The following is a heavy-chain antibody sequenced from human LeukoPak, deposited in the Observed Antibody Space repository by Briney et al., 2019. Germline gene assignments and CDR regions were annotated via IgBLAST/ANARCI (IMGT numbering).Heavy chain of an antibody. D-gene: IGHD4-17*01. CDR2: IYHSGST. Sequence: PSETLSLTCTVSGYSISSGYYWGWIRQPPGKGLEWIGSIYHSGSTYYNPSLKSRVTISVDTSKNQFSLKLSSVTAADTAVYYCARNVVDDYGDYNHFDYWGQETLVTVSS. CDR3: ARNVVDDYGDYNHFDY. J-gene: IGHJ4*02. CDR1: GYSISSGYY. V-gene: IGHV4-38-2*02.